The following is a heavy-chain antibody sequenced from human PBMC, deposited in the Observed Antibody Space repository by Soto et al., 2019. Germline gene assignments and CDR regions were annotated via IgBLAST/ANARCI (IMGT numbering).Heavy chain of an antibody. D-gene: IGHD3-10*01. J-gene: IGHJ5*02. V-gene: IGHV4-4*02. Sequence: QVHLEESGPGLVRPSGTLALICNVSGIPISSYDWWTWVRQTPGKGMEWIGEIYHNGRTNYNPSLKSRVSLSADKSNNQFSLNLQSLTAADTAVYYCARGTLIGSSTRNWFDPWGPGTQVTVSS. CDR3: ARGTLIGSSTRNWFDP. CDR1: GIPISSYDW. CDR2: IYHNGRT.